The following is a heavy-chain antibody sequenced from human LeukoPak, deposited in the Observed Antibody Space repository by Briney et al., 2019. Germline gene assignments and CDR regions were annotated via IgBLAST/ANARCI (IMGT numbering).Heavy chain of an antibody. V-gene: IGHV3-23*01. CDR3: AKDQGDYDYVWGSYRTPFDY. J-gene: IGHJ4*02. CDR1: GFTFSSYA. CDR2: ISGSGGST. D-gene: IGHD3-16*02. Sequence: GGSLRLSCAASGFTFSSYAVSWVRQAPGKGLEWVSAISGSGGSTYYADSVKGRFTISRDNSKNTLYLQMNSLRAEDTAVYSCAKDQGDYDYVWGSYRTPFDYWGQGTLVTVSS.